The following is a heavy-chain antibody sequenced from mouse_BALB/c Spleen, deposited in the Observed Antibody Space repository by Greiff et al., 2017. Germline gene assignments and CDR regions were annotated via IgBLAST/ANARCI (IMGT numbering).Heavy chain of an antibody. J-gene: IGHJ3*01. V-gene: IGHV7-3*02. CDR1: GFTFTDYY. Sequence: EVQVVESGGGLVQPGGSLRLSCATSGFTFTDYYMSWVRQPPGKALEWLGFIRNKANGYTTEYSASVKGRFTISRDNSQSILYLQMNTLRAEDSATYYCARDNPYYSPFAYWGQGTLVTVSA. D-gene: IGHD2-12*01. CDR2: IRNKANGYTT. CDR3: ARDNPYYSPFAY.